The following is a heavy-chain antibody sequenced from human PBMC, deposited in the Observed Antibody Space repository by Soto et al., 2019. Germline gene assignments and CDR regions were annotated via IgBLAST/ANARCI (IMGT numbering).Heavy chain of an antibody. CDR3: AREPNEFWNSYFFDH. CDR1: GYPFDTYG. J-gene: IGHJ5*02. Sequence: ASVKVSCKASGYPFDTYGINWVRQAPGQRPEWMGWISAYNGQTDYAQNFQGRVTMATDTSTNTAYMELRNLRSDDTAVYYCAREPNEFWNSYFFDHWGPGTLVPVSS. D-gene: IGHD3-3*01. V-gene: IGHV1-18*01. CDR2: ISAYNGQT.